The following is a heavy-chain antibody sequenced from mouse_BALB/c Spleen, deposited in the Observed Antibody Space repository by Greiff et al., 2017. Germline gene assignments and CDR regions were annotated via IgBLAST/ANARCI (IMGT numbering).Heavy chain of an antibody. CDR2: INPSNGRT. CDR1: GYTFTSYW. J-gene: IGHJ2*01. V-gene: IGHV1S81*02. D-gene: IGHD1-1*01. Sequence: VQLQQPGAELVKPGASVKLSCKASGYTFTSYWMHWVKQRPGQGLEWIGEINPSNGRTNYNEKFKSKATLTVDKSSSTAYMQLSSLTSEDSAVYYCARPTTVGPLDYWGQGTTLTVSA. CDR3: ARPTTVGPLDY.